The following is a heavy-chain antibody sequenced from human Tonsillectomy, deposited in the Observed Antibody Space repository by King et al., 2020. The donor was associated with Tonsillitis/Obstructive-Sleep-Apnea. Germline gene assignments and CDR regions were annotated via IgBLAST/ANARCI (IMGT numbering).Heavy chain of an antibody. CDR1: GGSVSSSDYY. V-gene: IGHV4-39*01. CDR3: AGHSRDSSWGDYFYYMDV. Sequence: QMQLQESGPGLVKPSETLSLTCTVSGGSVSSSDYYWGWIRQPPGKGLEWIGTIYYSGTTYYNPPLKSRVTISVATSKNQFSLNLNSVTAADTAVYYCAGHSRDSSWGDYFYYMDVWGKGTTVTVSS. J-gene: IGHJ6*03. D-gene: IGHD6-6*01. CDR2: IYYSGTT.